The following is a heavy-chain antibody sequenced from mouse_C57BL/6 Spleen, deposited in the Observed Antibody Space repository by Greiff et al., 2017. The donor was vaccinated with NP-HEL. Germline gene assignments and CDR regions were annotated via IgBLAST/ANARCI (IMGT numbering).Heavy chain of an antibody. CDR1: GYTFTSYW. CDR2: INPSNGGT. V-gene: IGHV1-53*01. J-gene: IGHJ1*03. CDR3: ARWHYGSSYRYFDV. Sequence: VQLQQPGTELVKPGASVKLSCKASGYTFTSYWMHWVKQRPGQGLEWIGNINPSNGGTNYNEKFKSKATLTVDKSSSTAYMQLSSLTSEDSAVYYCARWHYGSSYRYFDVWGTGTTVTVSS. D-gene: IGHD1-1*01.